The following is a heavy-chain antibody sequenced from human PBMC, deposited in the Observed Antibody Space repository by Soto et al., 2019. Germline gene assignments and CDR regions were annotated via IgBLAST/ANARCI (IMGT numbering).Heavy chain of an antibody. Sequence: PGGSLRLASAASGFSFSSYVIPWARQAPGKGLEWVAGIRLDGSNKSYADSVKGRFTISRANAKNTLYLQMDTLRAEDSAIYSCVSAPEHWRIDFWGHGSLVTGSS. CDR1: GFSFSSYV. V-gene: IGHV3-30*04. CDR2: IRLDGSNK. D-gene: IGHD3-3*02. J-gene: IGHJ4*01. CDR3: VSAPEHWRIDF.